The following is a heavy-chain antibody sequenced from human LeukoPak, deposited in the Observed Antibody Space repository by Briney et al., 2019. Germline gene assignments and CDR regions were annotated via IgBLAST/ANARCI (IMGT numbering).Heavy chain of an antibody. CDR1: GFTFSSYS. Sequence: AGGSLRLSCAASGFTFSSYSMNWVRQAPGKGLEWVSSISSSSSYIYYADSVKGRFTISRDNAKNSLYLQMNSLRAEDTAVYYCATSDYYDSSGYYFPLISDAFDIWGQGTMVTVSS. J-gene: IGHJ3*02. CDR2: ISSSSSYI. D-gene: IGHD3-22*01. CDR3: ATSDYYDSSGYYFPLISDAFDI. V-gene: IGHV3-21*01.